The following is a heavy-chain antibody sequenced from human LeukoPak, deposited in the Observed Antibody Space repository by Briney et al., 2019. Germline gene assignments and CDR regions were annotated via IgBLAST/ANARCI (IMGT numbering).Heavy chain of an antibody. J-gene: IGHJ2*01. CDR2: IYTSGST. D-gene: IGHD6-19*01. Sequence: SETLSLTCTVSGGSISSGSYYWSWIRQPAGKGLEWIGRIYTSGSTNYNPSLKSRVTISVDTSKNQFSLKLSSVTAADTAVYYCARDRSKQWLYWYFDPWGRGTLVTVSS. V-gene: IGHV4-61*02. CDR3: ARDRSKQWLYWYFDP. CDR1: GGSISSGSYY.